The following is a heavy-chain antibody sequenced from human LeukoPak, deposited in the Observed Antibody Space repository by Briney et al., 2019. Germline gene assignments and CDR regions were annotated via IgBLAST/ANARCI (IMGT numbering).Heavy chain of an antibody. J-gene: IGHJ4*02. CDR3: ARENIVSTRDSDY. CDR1: GGSINTGDYY. CDR2: LFYTGNT. D-gene: IGHD5/OR15-5a*01. V-gene: IGHV4-39*07. Sequence: SETLSLTCTVSGGSINTGDYYWTWIRQPPGKGLEWIGSLFYTGNTYYNPSLKTRVTISIDTSKNQFSLKLTSVTAADTAVYYCARENIVSTRDSDYWGQGTLVTVSS.